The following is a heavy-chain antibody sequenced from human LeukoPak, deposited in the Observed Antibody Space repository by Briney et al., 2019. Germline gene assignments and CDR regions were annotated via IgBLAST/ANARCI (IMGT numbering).Heavy chain of an antibody. D-gene: IGHD6-25*01. J-gene: IGHJ4*02. Sequence: GGALTLFCAASGFSFSNYGMAWFRQAPGKGLESVSTISSNGGSTYYADSVKGRFTISRDNSMNTLYLQMSSLTAEDTAVYYCLKVPNYSSGYWGQGTLVTVSS. CDR2: ISSNGGST. V-gene: IGHV3-64D*09. CDR3: LKVPNYSSGY. CDR1: GFSFSNYG.